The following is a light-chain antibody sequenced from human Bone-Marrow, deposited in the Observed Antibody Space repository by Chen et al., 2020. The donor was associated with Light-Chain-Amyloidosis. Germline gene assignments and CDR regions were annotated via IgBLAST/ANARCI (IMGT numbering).Light chain of an antibody. CDR3: QQHHNTPLT. J-gene: IGKJ4*01. Sequence: DIQMTQSPSSLSASVGDRSTITCRPSQTINNNLNWFQQKPGKAPQLLIYGESSLQTGVPSRFTGSGSGTEFTLTINGLQPEDFATYYCQQHHNTPLTFGGGTTVEIK. CDR1: QTINNN. CDR2: GES. V-gene: IGKV1-39*01.